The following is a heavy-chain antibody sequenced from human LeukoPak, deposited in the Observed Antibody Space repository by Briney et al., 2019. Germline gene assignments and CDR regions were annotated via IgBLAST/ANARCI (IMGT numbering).Heavy chain of an antibody. CDR3: ALGLVTDY. CDR2: IYSGGST. V-gene: IGHV3-66*01. D-gene: IGHD3-9*01. J-gene: IGHJ4*02. Sequence: PGGSLRLSCAASGFTVSSNFVSWVRQAPGKGLEWVSVIYSGGSTYYADSVKGRFTISRDNSKNTLYLQMNSLRVEDTAVYYCALGLVTDYWGQGTLVTVSS. CDR1: GFTVSSNF.